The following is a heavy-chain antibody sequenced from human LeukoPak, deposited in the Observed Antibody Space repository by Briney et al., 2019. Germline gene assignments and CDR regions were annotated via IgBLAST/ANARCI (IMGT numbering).Heavy chain of an antibody. D-gene: IGHD3-16*01. Sequence: TGGSLRLSCAASGFTFRSYSMNWVRQAPGKGLEWVSAISGSGGSTYYADSVKGRFTISRDNFKNTLYLQMNSLRAEDTAVYYCATSMGGGNIDYWGQGALVTVSS. V-gene: IGHV3-23*01. CDR1: GFTFRSYS. CDR2: ISGSGGST. CDR3: ATSMGGGNIDY. J-gene: IGHJ4*02.